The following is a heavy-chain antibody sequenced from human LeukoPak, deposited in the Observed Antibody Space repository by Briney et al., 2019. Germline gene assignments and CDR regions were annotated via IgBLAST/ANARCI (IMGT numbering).Heavy chain of an antibody. CDR1: GGTFSSYA. Sequence: GALVKVSCKASGGTFSSYAISWVRQAPGQGHEWMGGIIPIFGTPNYAQKFQGRVTITADESTSTSSMELNSLRSEDTAVYYCARSAGGVPYCGGDCYSPPSYYYYMDVWGKGTSVTVSS. J-gene: IGHJ6*03. V-gene: IGHV1-69*13. CDR2: IIPIFGTP. CDR3: ARSAGGVPYCGGDCYSPPSYYYYMDV. D-gene: IGHD2-21*01.